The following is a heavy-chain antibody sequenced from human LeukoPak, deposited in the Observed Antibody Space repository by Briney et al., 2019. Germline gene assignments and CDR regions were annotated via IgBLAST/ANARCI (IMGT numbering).Heavy chain of an antibody. V-gene: IGHV4-39*01. D-gene: IGHD3-22*01. CDR1: GGSISSSSYY. J-gene: IGHJ6*03. CDR3: AHNYYDSSGYYYYYMDV. Sequence: SETLSLTCTVSGGSISSSSYYWGWIRQPPGKGLEWIGSIYYSGSTYYNPSLKSRVTISVDTSKNQISLKLSSVTAADTAVYYCAHNYYDSSGYYYYYMDVWGKGTTVTISS. CDR2: IYYSGST.